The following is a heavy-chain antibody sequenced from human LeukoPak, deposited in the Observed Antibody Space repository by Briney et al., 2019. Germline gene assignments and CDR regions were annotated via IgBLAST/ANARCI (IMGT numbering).Heavy chain of an antibody. J-gene: IGHJ5*02. V-gene: IGHV1-2*02. Sequence: ASVKVSCKASGYTFTGYYMHWVRQAPGQGLEWMGWINPNSSGTNYAHNFQGRVTMTRDTSINTAYMQLNRLRSDDTAVYYCARGITIFAVVITSYFDPWGQGTLVTVPS. D-gene: IGHD3-3*01. CDR2: INPNSSGT. CDR1: GYTFTGYY. CDR3: ARGITIFAVVITSYFDP.